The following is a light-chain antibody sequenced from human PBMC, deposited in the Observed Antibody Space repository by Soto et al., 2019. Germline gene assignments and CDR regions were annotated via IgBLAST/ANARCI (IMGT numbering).Light chain of an antibody. Sequence: DIQMTQSPSTLSASVGDRVTITCRASQSISSWLAWYQQKPGKAPKLLIYDASSLESGVPSRFSGSGSGTEFTQTISSLQPDDFATYYFQQYNSYSGTFGQGTKVEIK. CDR3: QQYNSYSGT. V-gene: IGKV1-5*01. CDR2: DAS. J-gene: IGKJ1*01. CDR1: QSISSW.